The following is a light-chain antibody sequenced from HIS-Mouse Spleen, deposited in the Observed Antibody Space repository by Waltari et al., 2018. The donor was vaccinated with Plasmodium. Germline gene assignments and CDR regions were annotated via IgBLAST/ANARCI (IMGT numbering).Light chain of an antibody. V-gene: IGKV3-20*01. Sequence: EIVLTQSPVTLSLSPGERATLSCRPSQSVSSSYLAWYQQKPGQAPSLLIYGASSRATGIPDRFSGSGSETDFTLTISRLEPEDFAVYYCQQYGSSPYTFGQGTKLEIK. CDR2: GAS. CDR1: QSVSSSY. CDR3: QQYGSSPYT. J-gene: IGKJ2*01.